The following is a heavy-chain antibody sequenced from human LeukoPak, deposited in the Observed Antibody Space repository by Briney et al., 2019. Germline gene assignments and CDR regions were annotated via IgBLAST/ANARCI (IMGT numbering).Heavy chain of an antibody. D-gene: IGHD3-10*01. V-gene: IGHV4-34*01. Sequence: GSLRLSCVASGFTFDDYGISWVRQAPGKGLEWIGEINHSGSTNYNPSLKSRVTISVDTSKNQFSLKLSSVTAADTAVYYCARRYVLLWFGELLYQFDPWGQGTLVTVSS. CDR1: GFTFDDYG. CDR3: ARRYVLLWFGELLYQFDP. J-gene: IGHJ5*02. CDR2: INHSGST.